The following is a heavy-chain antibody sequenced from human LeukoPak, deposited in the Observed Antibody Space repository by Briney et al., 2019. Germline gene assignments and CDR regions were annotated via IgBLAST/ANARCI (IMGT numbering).Heavy chain of an antibody. CDR1: GGSISSYY. J-gene: IGHJ6*02. CDR2: IYYSGST. V-gene: IGHV4-59*01. Sequence: SETLSLTCTVSGGSISSYYWSWIRQPPGKGLEWIGYIYYSGSTNYNPSLKSRVTISVDTSKNQFSLKLSSVTAADTAVYYCARAGAARPPYGMDVWGQGTTVTDSS. D-gene: IGHD6-6*01. CDR3: ARAGAARPPYGMDV.